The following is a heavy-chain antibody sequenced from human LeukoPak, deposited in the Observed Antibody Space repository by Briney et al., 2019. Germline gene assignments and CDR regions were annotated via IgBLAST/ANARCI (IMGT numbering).Heavy chain of an antibody. V-gene: IGHV3-48*03. D-gene: IGHD4-17*01. Sequence: GGSLRLSCAASGFIFSSYEMNWVRHAPGKGLEWFSYISSSGSPIYYADSVKGRFTISRDNAKNSPYLQMNSLRAEDTAVYYCARGKNGDSLFDYWGQGTLVTVSS. CDR1: GFIFSSYE. J-gene: IGHJ4*02. CDR3: ARGKNGDSLFDY. CDR2: ISSSGSPI.